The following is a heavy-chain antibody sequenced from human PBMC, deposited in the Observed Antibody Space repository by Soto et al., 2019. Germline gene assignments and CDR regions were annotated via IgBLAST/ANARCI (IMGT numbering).Heavy chain of an antibody. CDR3: ARATGTLRSRNCDY. CDR1: GGSISTVGHY. J-gene: IGHJ4*02. CDR2: IYHTGST. D-gene: IGHD1-1*01. Sequence: SETLSLTCSVSGGSISTVGHYWTWIHQPPGKGLEWIGSIYHTGSTYYSKSLRSRLTMSVDTSKSQFSLRLSSVTAADTAVYYCARATGTLRSRNCDYWGQGSLVTVSS. V-gene: IGHV4-31*03.